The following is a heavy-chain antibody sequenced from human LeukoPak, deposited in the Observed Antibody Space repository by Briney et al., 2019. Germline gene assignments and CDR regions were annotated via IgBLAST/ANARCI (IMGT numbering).Heavy chain of an antibody. Sequence: GGSLRLSCAASGFTFSSYSMNWVRQAPGKGLEWVSSISSSSSYIYYADSVKGRFTISRDNAKNSLYLQMNSLRAEDTAVYYCARVGKVATGNYYYYYGMDVWGQGTTVTVSS. J-gene: IGHJ6*02. CDR3: ARVGKVATGNYYYYYGMDV. V-gene: IGHV3-21*01. CDR2: ISSSSSYI. D-gene: IGHD5-12*01. CDR1: GFTFSSYS.